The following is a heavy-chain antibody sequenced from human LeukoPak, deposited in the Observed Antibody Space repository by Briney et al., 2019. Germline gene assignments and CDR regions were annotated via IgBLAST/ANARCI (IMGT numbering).Heavy chain of an antibody. CDR3: AREAYYYDSSGYYDY. CDR2: IYYSGST. Sequence: SETLSLTCTVSGGSISSSSYYWGWIRQPPGKGLEWIGSIYYSGSTYYNPSLKSRVTISVDMSKNQFSLKLSSVTAADTAVYYCAREAYYYDSSGYYDYWGQGTLVTVSS. D-gene: IGHD3-22*01. J-gene: IGHJ4*02. CDR1: GGSISSSSYY. V-gene: IGHV4-39*07.